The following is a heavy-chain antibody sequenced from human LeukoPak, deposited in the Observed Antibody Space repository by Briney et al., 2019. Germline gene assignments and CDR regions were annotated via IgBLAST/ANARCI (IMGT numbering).Heavy chain of an antibody. CDR3: ATWSISRSSFDY. CDR2: IYYSGST. Sequence: SETLSLTCTVSGGSISSYYRSWIRQPPGKGLEWIGYIYYSGSTNYNPSLKSRVTISVDTAKNQFSLKLSSVTAADTAVYYCATWSISRSSFDYWGQGTLVTVSS. CDR1: GGSISSYY. D-gene: IGHD3-3*02. V-gene: IGHV4-59*01. J-gene: IGHJ4*02.